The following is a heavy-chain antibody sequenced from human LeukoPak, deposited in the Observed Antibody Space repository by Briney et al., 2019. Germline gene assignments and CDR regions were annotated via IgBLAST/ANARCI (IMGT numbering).Heavy chain of an antibody. D-gene: IGHD3-3*01. J-gene: IGHJ6*03. CDR2: IYTSGST. Sequence: PSETLSLTCTVSGGSLSSYYWSWIRQPAGKGLEWIGRIYTSGSTNYNPSLKSRVTMSVDTSKNQFSLKLSSVTAADTAVYYCARCADFWSGYHPNYYYYYYMDVWGKGTTVTVSS. CDR1: GGSLSSYY. CDR3: ARCADFWSGYHPNYYYYYYMDV. V-gene: IGHV4-4*07.